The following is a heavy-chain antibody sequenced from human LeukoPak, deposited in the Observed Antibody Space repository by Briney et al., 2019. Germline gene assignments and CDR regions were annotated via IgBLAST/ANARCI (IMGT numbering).Heavy chain of an antibody. D-gene: IGHD3-3*01. CDR3: ARPSTIFGVVTPPHYFDY. Sequence: SETLSLTCTVSGGSISSSYYYWGWIRQPPGKGLEWIGSIYYSGSTYYNPSLKSRVTISVDTSKNQFSLKLSSVTAADTAVYYCARPSTIFGVVTPPHYFDYWGQGTLVTVSS. CDR1: GGSISSSYYY. J-gene: IGHJ4*02. CDR2: IYYSGST. V-gene: IGHV4-39*01.